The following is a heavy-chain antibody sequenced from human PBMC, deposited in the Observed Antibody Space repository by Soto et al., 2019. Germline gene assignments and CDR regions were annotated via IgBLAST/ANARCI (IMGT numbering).Heavy chain of an antibody. CDR1: GFTFNKYG. Sequence: QVQLVESGGGVVQPGRSLRLSCEGSGFTFNKYGMHWVRQAPGKGLEWVAIIWYDGTNDFYADSVKGRFTISKDNTKNKLYLEMDSLRVEDTGIYYCARAGVKNWLDPWGQGSMVTVSS. J-gene: IGHJ5*02. CDR2: IWYDGTND. D-gene: IGHD3-10*01. CDR3: ARAGVKNWLDP. V-gene: IGHV3-33*01.